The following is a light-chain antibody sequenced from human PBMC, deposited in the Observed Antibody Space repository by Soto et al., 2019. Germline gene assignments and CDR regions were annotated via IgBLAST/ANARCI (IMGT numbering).Light chain of an antibody. CDR1: SSKIGAGYD. J-gene: IGLJ1*01. CDR3: QSNDSSLSGSV. CDR2: GNS. Sequence: QSLLTRPPSVSWAPEQMITISCAASSSKIGAGYDVHGYQQLPGTAPTLLIYGNSKRPSGVPDRFSGSKSGTSASLAITGLQADDEADYYCQSNDSSLSGSVFGTGAKV. V-gene: IGLV1-40*01.